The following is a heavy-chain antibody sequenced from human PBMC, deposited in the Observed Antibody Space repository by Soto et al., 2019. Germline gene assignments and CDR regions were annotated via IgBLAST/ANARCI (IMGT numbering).Heavy chain of an antibody. CDR3: ARSGDYYESSGYYLLVYYYGMDV. D-gene: IGHD3-22*01. V-gene: IGHV3-7*01. CDR2: IKQDGSEK. Sequence: GGSLRLSCAASGFTFSSYWMSWVRQARGKGLEWVANIKQDGSEKYYVDSVKGRFTISRDNAKNSLYLQMNSLRAEDTAVYYCARSGDYYESSGYYLLVYYYGMDVWGQGTTVTVSS. J-gene: IGHJ6*02. CDR1: GFTFSSYW.